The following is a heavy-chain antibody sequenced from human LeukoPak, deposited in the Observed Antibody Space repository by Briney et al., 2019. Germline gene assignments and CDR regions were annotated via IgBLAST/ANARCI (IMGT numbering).Heavy chain of an antibody. CDR1: GYTFTSYD. Sequence: GASVKVSFKDSGYTFTSYDINWVRQATGQGLEWMGWMNPNSGNTGYAQKFQGRVTITRNTSISTAYMELSSLRSEDTAVYYCARGRTFSSSWYRSDYYYYMDVWGKGTTVTVSS. V-gene: IGHV1-8*03. J-gene: IGHJ6*03. CDR3: ARGRTFSSSWYRSDYYYYMDV. CDR2: MNPNSGNT. D-gene: IGHD6-13*01.